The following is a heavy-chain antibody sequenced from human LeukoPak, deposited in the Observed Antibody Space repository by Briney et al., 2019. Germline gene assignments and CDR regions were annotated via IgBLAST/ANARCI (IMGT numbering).Heavy chain of an antibody. CDR3: ARADESLVYGMDV. CDR2: LYYSGRT. Sequence: SETLSLTCTVSGGSISSYYWSWIRQPPGKGLEWIGCLYYSGRTNYSPSLTSRVTLSADTSKNQFSLKLNSVTAADSAIYYCARADESLVYGMDVWGPGTTVIVSS. V-gene: IGHV4-59*01. J-gene: IGHJ6*02. CDR1: GGSISSYY.